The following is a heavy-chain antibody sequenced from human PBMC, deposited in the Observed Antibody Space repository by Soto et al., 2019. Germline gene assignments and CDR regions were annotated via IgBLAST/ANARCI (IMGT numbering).Heavy chain of an antibody. J-gene: IGHJ4*02. CDR1: GFTFSTYA. CDR2: ISGTTDNT. Sequence: PGGSLRLSCAASGFTFSTYAMSWVRQAPGKGLEWVSAISGTTDNTYYADSVKGRFTISRDNSKNTLYLQMNSLRAEDTALYYCARSLRGVIIDFDSWGLGTLVTVSS. D-gene: IGHD3-10*01. V-gene: IGHV3-23*01. CDR3: ARSLRGVIIDFDS.